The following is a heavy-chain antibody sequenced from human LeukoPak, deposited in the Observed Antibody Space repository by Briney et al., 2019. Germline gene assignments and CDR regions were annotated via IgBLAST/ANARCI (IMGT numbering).Heavy chain of an antibody. CDR3: ARKSSPYYYDSSGYPELGHFDY. J-gene: IGHJ4*02. CDR2: IYYSGST. V-gene: IGHV4-59*01. Sequence: SETLSLTCTVSGGSISSYYWSWIRQPPGKGLEWIGYIYYSGSTNYNPSLKSRVTISVDTSKNQFSLKLSSVTAADTAVYYCARKSSPYYYDSSGYPELGHFDYWGQGTLVTVSS. CDR1: GGSISSYY. D-gene: IGHD3-22*01.